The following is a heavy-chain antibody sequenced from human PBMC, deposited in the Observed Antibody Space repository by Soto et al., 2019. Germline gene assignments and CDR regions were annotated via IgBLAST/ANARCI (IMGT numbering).Heavy chain of an antibody. V-gene: IGHV1-3*01. J-gene: IGHJ4*02. Sequence: ASVKVSCKASGYTFTSYAMHWVRQAPGQRLEWMGWINAGNGNTKYSQKFQGRVTITRDTSASTVYMELSSLRSEDTAVYYCARDSVLWLSRAYGDYVSPPHWTLDYWGQGTLVTVSS. CDR1: GYTFTSYA. CDR3: ARDSVLWLSRAYGDYVSPPHWTLDY. CDR2: INAGNGNT. D-gene: IGHD4-17*01.